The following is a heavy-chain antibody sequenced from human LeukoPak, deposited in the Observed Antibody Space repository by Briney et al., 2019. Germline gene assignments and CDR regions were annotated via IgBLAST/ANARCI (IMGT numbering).Heavy chain of an antibody. Sequence: ASVKVSCKASGYTFTNCYIHWVRQAPGQGLDWIGVINPNGGGTTYAQKFQGRVIVTRDTSTSTVYMELSSLRSEDTALYYCARGPGGSALDYWGQGTLVTVSS. J-gene: IGHJ4*02. V-gene: IGHV1-46*01. CDR3: ARGPGGSALDY. CDR1: GYTFTNCY. CDR2: INPNGGGT. D-gene: IGHD4-23*01.